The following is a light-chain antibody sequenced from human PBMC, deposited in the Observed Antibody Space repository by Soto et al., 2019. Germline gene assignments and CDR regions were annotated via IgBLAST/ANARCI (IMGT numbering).Light chain of an antibody. V-gene: IGKV1-39*01. CDR3: QQSNSAPLT. CDR1: QSINFH. Sequence: DIQMTQSPSSLSASVGDRVTITCRASQSINFHLNWYQQKPGKAPKLLIYAASSLQSGVPSRFSGSGSGTDFTLIISSLQPEDFATYYCQQSNSAPLTFGGGTKVEIK. J-gene: IGKJ4*01. CDR2: AAS.